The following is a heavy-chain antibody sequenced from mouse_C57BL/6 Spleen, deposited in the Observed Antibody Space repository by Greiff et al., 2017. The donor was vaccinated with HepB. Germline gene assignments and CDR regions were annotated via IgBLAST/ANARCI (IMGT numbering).Heavy chain of an antibody. J-gene: IGHJ2*01. CDR2: IDPEDGDT. D-gene: IGHD4-1*01. Sequence: VQLQQSGAELVRPGASVKLSCTASGFNIKDYYMHWVKQRPEQGLEWIGRIDPEDGDTEYAPKFQGKATMTADTSSNTAYLQLSSLTSEDTAVYYCTRGWEGYYFDYWGQGTTLTVSS. CDR1: GFNIKDYY. CDR3: TRGWEGYYFDY. V-gene: IGHV14-1*01.